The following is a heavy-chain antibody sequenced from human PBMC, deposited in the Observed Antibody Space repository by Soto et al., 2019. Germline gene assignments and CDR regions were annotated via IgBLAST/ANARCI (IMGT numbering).Heavy chain of an antibody. J-gene: IGHJ5*02. D-gene: IGHD2-21*02. CDR2: INPSGGST. Sequence: GASVKVSCKASGYTFTIYDINWVRQAPGQGLEWMGIINPSGGSTTYAQNFQGRVTMTRDTSTSTVYMELSSLRSEDTAMYYCARSYCGGDCPNNWFDPWGQGTLVTVSS. CDR3: ARSYCGGDCPNNWFDP. CDR1: GYTFTIYD. V-gene: IGHV1-46*01.